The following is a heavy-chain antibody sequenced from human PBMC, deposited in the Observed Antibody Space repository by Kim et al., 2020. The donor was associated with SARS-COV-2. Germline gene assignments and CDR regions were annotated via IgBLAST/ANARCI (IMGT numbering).Heavy chain of an antibody. V-gene: IGHV3-23*01. D-gene: IGHD3-16*01. CDR2: ITETSGAT. CDR1: GITFSNYV. J-gene: IGHJ4*01. Sequence: GGSLRLSCTASGITFSNYVMTWVRQAPGKGLEWVSTITETSGATYYADTVRGRFTIFRDDSAKSLFLQMNSVRAEDTAVYYCARKGGGRAPGSYFDY. CDR3: ARKGGGRAPGSYFDY.